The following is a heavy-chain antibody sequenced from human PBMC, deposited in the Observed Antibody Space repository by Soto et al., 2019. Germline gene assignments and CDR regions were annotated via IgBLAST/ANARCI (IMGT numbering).Heavy chain of an antibody. CDR2: IYHSGST. CDR3: PREPNYGGNAGYFDY. V-gene: IGHV4-4*02. D-gene: IGHD4-17*01. CDR1: GDSISSSNW. Sequence: SETLSLTCSVSGDSISSSNWWSWVRQPPGKGLEWIGEIYHSGSTNYSPSLKSRVTISVDKSKNQFSLKLTSVTAADTAVYYCPREPNYGGNAGYFDYWGQGALVTVSS. J-gene: IGHJ4*02.